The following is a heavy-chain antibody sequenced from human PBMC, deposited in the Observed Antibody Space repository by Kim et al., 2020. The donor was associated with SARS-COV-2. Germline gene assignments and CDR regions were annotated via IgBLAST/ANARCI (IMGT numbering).Heavy chain of an antibody. CDR2: ISAYNGNT. D-gene: IGHD4-17*01. CDR1: GYTFTSYG. CDR3: ARVLYGDYPNYYYYYGMDV. V-gene: IGHV1-18*01. J-gene: IGHJ6*02. Sequence: ASVKVSCKASGYTFTSYGISWVRQAPGQGLEWMGWISAYNGNTNYAQKLQGRVTMTTDTSTSTAYMELRSLRSDDTAVYYCARVLYGDYPNYYYYYGMDVWGQGTTVTVSS.